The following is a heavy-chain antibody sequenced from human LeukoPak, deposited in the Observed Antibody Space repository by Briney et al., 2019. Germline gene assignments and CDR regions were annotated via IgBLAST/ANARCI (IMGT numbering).Heavy chain of an antibody. CDR3: AKGPEDSSGYYYALGY. Sequence: GGSPRLSCAASGFTFSSYAMSWVRQAPGKGLEWVSTISGSGGSTYYADSVEGRSTISRDNSKNTLYLQMNSLRAEDTAVYYCAKGPEDSSGYYYALGYWGQGTLVTVSS. D-gene: IGHD3-22*01. J-gene: IGHJ4*02. V-gene: IGHV3-23*01. CDR2: ISGSGGST. CDR1: GFTFSSYA.